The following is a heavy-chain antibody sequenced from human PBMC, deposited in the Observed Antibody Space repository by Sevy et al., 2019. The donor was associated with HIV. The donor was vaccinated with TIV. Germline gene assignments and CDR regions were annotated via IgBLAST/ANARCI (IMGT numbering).Heavy chain of an antibody. V-gene: IGHV3-23*01. D-gene: IGHD2-8*01. CDR2: LSFGCGKI. CDR3: AREGCTKPHDY. Sequence: GGSLRLSCAASGFDFSIYSMSWVRQAPGKGLEWVSTLSFGCGKINYADSVKGRFTISRDNSKSSVYLQMNNMRVEDTSVYYCAREGCTKPHDYWGQGTLVTVSS. J-gene: IGHJ4*02. CDR1: GFDFSIYS.